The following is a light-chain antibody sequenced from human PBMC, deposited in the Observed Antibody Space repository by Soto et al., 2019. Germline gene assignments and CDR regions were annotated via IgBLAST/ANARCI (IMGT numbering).Light chain of an antibody. V-gene: IGKV1-39*01. CDR2: ASS. Sequence: DIQMTQSPSSLSVSVGDRVTITCRASQRINSYLNWYQQKPGKAPKLLIYASSNLQSGVPSRFSGSGSGTDFTLTISSLQPEDFATYYCQQIYITPYTFGQGTKLESK. CDR3: QQIYITPYT. J-gene: IGKJ2*01. CDR1: QRINSY.